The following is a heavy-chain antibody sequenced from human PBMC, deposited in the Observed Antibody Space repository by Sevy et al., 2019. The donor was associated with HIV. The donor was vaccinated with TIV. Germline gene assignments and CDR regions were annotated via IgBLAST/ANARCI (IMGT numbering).Heavy chain of an antibody. V-gene: IGHV4-61*01. CDR1: GGSVSSGSYY. J-gene: IGHJ6*02. Sequence: SETLSLTCTVSGGSVSSGSYYWSWIRQPPGKGLEWIGYIYYSGSTNYNPSLKSRVTISVDTSKNQFSLKPSSVTAADTAGYYCARDDAGSYYNSYYYYGMDVWGQGTTVTVSS. CDR2: IYYSGST. CDR3: ARDDAGSYYNSYYYYGMDV. D-gene: IGHD3-10*01.